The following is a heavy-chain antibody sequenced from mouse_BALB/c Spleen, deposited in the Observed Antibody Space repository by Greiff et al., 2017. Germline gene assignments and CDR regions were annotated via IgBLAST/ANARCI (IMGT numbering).Heavy chain of an antibody. V-gene: IGHV5-17*02. CDR1: GFTFSSFG. Sequence: EVKLMESGGGLVQPGGSRKLSCAASGFTFSSFGMHWVRQAPEKGLEWVAYISSGSSTIYYADTVKGRFTISRDNPKNTLFLQMTSLRSEDTAMYYCARVDLYYAMDYWGQGTSVTVSS. J-gene: IGHJ4*01. CDR3: ARVDLYYAMDY. CDR2: ISSGSSTI.